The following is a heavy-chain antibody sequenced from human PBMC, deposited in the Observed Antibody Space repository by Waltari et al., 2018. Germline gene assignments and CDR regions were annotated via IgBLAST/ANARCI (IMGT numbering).Heavy chain of an antibody. CDR1: GGTFTTYY. J-gene: IGHJ4*02. CDR2: INHRGNT. CDR3: ARSNDPKTFDY. Sequence: QVQLQQWGAGPLKSSETLSRTCAVYGGTFTTYYWSWIRQPPGEGLQWIGEINHRGNTNYNPSRKSRLTISVDMSKGQFSLKLNSVTAADTAVYFCARSNDPKTFDYWGQGALITVSS. D-gene: IGHD3-16*01. V-gene: IGHV4-34*02.